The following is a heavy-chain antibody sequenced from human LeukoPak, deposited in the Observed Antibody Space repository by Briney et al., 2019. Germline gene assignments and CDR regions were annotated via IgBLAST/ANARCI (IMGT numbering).Heavy chain of an antibody. V-gene: IGHV3-30*18. Sequence: PGGSLRPSCAASGFTLSSYGMRWVRQAPGKGLEWVAVISYEGSNKYYADSVKGRFIISRDNSKNTLYLQMNSLRAEDTAVYYCAKEVGGSYYYYYYGMDVWGQGTTVTVSS. CDR1: GFTLSSYG. CDR3: AKEVGGSYYYYYYGMDV. D-gene: IGHD1-26*01. J-gene: IGHJ6*02. CDR2: ISYEGSNK.